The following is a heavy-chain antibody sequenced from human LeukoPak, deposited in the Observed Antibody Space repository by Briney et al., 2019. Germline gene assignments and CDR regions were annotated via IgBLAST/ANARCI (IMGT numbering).Heavy chain of an antibody. CDR2: ISGSGGST. D-gene: IGHD3-9*01. V-gene: IGHV3-23*01. CDR1: GFTFSSYA. J-gene: IGHJ3*02. CDR3: AKTPNYDILTGYYKEDAFDI. Sequence: GGSLRLSCAASGFTFSSYAMSWVRQAPGKGLEWVSAISGSGGSTYYADSVKGRFTISRDNSKNTLYLQMNSLRAEDTAVYYCAKTPNYDILTGYYKEDAFDIWGQGTMVTVSS.